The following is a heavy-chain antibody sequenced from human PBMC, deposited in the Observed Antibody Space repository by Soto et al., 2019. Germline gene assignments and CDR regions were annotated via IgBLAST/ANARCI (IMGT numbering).Heavy chain of an antibody. CDR3: AKCHSTSCSIDY. CDR1: GFTFSSYG. V-gene: IGHV3-30*18. Sequence: QVQLVESGGGVVQPRRSLRLSCAASGFTFSSYGMHWVRQAPGKGLEWVAVISYDGSNKYYADSVKGRFTISRDNSKNTLYLQMNSLRAEDTAVYYCAKCHSTSCSIDYWGQGTLVTVSS. CDR2: ISYDGSNK. J-gene: IGHJ4*02. D-gene: IGHD2-2*01.